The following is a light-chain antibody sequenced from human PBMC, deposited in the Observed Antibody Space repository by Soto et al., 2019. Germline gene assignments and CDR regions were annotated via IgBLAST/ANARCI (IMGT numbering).Light chain of an antibody. CDR1: QNIDMY. Sequence: DIQMTQSPSTLSASAGDRVTITCRASQNIDMYLAWYQQKPGQAPSLLIYRASSLQRGVPSRFTGSGSGTEFTLTIRSLQPDDIATYYCQQSNTYPPTFAQGTRV. J-gene: IGKJ1*01. CDR3: QQSNTYPPT. V-gene: IGKV1-5*03. CDR2: RAS.